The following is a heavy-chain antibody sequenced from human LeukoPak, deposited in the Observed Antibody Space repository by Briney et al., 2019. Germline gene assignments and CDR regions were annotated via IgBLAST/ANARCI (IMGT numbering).Heavy chain of an antibody. J-gene: IGHJ3*02. CDR3: ARDPPKDYDILTGYPGAFDI. D-gene: IGHD3-9*01. CDR1: GGSISSGGYY. CDR2: IYHSGST. V-gene: IGHV4-30-2*01. Sequence: SQTLSLTCTVSGGSISSGGYYWSWIRQPPGKGLEWIGYIYHSGSTYYNPSLKSRVTISVDTSKNQFSLKLSSVTAADTAVYYCARDPPKDYDILTGYPGAFDIWGQGTMVTVSS.